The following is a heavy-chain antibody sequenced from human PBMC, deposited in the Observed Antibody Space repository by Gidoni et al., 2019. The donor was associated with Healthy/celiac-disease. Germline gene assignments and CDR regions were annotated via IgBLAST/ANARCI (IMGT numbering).Heavy chain of an antibody. CDR1: GFTFSSYS. Sequence: EVQLVESGGGLVQPGGSLRLSCAASGFTFSSYSMNWFRQAPGKGLEWVSYISSSSSTIYYADSVKGRFTISRDNAKNSLYLQMNSLRDEDTAVYYCARDASYYDSSGWNYWGQGTLVTVSS. J-gene: IGHJ4*02. V-gene: IGHV3-48*02. CDR2: ISSSSSTI. CDR3: ARDASYYDSSGWNY. D-gene: IGHD3-22*01.